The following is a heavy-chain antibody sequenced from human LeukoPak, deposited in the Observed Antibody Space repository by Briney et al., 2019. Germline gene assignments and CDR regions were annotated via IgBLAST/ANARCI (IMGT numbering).Heavy chain of an antibody. D-gene: IGHD3-3*01. Sequence: SETLSLTCTVSGGSISSGDYYWSWIRQPPGKGLEWIGYIYYSGSTYYNPSLKSRVTISVDTSKNQFSLKLSSVTAADTAVYYCARSPAVRFLEWLNWFDPWGQGTLVTVSS. CDR1: GGSISSGDYY. J-gene: IGHJ5*02. CDR2: IYYSGST. V-gene: IGHV4-30-4*08. CDR3: ARSPAVRFLEWLNWFDP.